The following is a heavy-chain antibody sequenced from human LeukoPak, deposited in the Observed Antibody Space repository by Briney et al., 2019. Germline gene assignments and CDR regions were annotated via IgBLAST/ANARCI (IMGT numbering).Heavy chain of an antibody. CDR2: IYYSGST. J-gene: IGHJ3*02. Sequence: QPSETLSLTCTVSGGSISSYYWSWIRQPPGKGLEWIGYIYYSGSTNYNPSLKSRVTISVDTSKNQFSLKLSSVTAADTAVYYCAREDGTSMDNAFDIWGQGTMVTVSS. V-gene: IGHV4-59*01. CDR3: AREDGTSMDNAFDI. CDR1: GGSISSYY. D-gene: IGHD5-18*01.